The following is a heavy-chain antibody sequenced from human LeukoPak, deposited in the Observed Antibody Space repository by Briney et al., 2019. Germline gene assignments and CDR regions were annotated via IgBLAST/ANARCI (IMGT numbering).Heavy chain of an antibody. CDR3: ARVVYYDSSGYHDGPYYFDY. Sequence: NPSETLSLTCSVSGGSISSGGYSWSWIRQPPGKGLEWIGYIYHSGSTYYNPSLKSRVTISVDRSKNQFSLKLSSVTAADTAVYYCARVVYYDSSGYHDGPYYFDYWGQGTLVTVSS. V-gene: IGHV4-30-2*01. J-gene: IGHJ4*02. CDR1: GGSISSGGYS. CDR2: IYHSGST. D-gene: IGHD3-22*01.